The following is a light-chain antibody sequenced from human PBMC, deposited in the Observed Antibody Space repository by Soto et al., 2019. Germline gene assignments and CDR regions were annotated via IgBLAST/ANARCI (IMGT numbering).Light chain of an antibody. Sequence: QSVLTQPPSASGPPGQSVAISCTGTSSDVGGYNYVSWYQQHPGKAPKLMIYEVNKRPSGVPDRFSGSKSGNTASLTVSGLQAEDEADYYCSSYECSSKVFGNGTKVTV. CDR1: SSDVGGYNY. J-gene: IGLJ1*01. CDR2: EVN. CDR3: SSYECSSKV. V-gene: IGLV2-8*01.